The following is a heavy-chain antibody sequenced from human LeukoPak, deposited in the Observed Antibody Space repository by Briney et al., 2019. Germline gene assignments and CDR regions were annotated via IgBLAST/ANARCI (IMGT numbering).Heavy chain of an antibody. CDR3: ARDLAAGEHFYFDF. D-gene: IGHD7-27*01. J-gene: IGHJ2*01. CDR2: IWYDGNNK. V-gene: IGHV3-33*01. Sequence: GGSLRLSCAASGFTFSSYGMHWVRQAPGKGLEWVALIWYDGNNKYYADSVKGRFTVSRDNSQNTLYLQMDSLRAEDTAVYYCARDLAAGEHFYFDFWGRGALVIVSS. CDR1: GFTFSSYG.